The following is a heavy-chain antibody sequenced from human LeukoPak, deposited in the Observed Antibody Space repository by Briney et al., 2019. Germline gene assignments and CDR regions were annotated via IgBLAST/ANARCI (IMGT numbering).Heavy chain of an antibody. CDR1: GFTVSSNY. V-gene: IGHV3-53*01. D-gene: IGHD4-17*01. J-gene: IGHJ6*03. CDR3: ARSYGDGRLYYMDV. Sequence: GGSLRLSCAASGFTVSSNYMSLVRQAPGKGLEWVSVIYSGGSTYYADSVKGRFTISRDNSKNTLYLQMNSLRAEDTAVYYCARSYGDGRLYYMDVWGEGTTVTVSS. CDR2: IYSGGST.